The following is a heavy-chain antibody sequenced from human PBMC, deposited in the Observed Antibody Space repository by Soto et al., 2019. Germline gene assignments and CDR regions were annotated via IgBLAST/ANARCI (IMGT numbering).Heavy chain of an antibody. Sequence: PSETLSLTCAVYGGSFSGYYWSWIRQPPGKGLEWIGEINHSGSTNYNPSLKSRVTISVDTSKNQFSLKLSSVTAADTAVYYCARTGDYGDFRNAFEIWGQGTMVTVSS. CDR1: GGSFSGYY. CDR2: INHSGST. J-gene: IGHJ3*02. CDR3: ARTGDYGDFRNAFEI. V-gene: IGHV4-34*01. D-gene: IGHD4-17*01.